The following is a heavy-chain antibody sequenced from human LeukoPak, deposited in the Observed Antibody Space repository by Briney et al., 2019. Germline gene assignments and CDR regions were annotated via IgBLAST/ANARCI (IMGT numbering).Heavy chain of an antibody. D-gene: IGHD2-2*01. CDR2: ISGSGGST. J-gene: IGHJ4*02. Sequence: PGGSLRLSCAASGFTFDDYAMHWVRHAPGKGLEWVSAISGSGGSTYYADSVKGRFTISRDNSKNTLYLQMNSLRAEDTAVYYCAKVSRGGYCSSTSCYFDYWGQGTLVTVSS. CDR3: AKVSRGGYCSSTSCYFDY. V-gene: IGHV3-23*01. CDR1: GFTFDDYA.